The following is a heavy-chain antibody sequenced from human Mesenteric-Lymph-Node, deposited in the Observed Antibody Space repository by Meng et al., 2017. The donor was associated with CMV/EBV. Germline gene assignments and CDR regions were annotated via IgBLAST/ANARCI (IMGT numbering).Heavy chain of an antibody. CDR3: ANTVVAGFGGVDY. V-gene: IGHV3-48*04. D-gene: IGHD6-19*01. J-gene: IGHJ4*02. Sequence: GGSLRLSCAASGFTFSSYSMNWVRQAPGKGLEWVSYISSSSSTIYYADSVKGRFTISRDNAKNSLYLQMNSLGAEDSALYYCANTVVAGFGGVDYWGQGTLVTVSS. CDR2: ISSSSSTI. CDR1: GFTFSSYS.